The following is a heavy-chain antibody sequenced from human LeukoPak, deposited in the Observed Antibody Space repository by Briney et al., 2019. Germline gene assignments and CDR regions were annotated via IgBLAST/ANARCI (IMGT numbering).Heavy chain of an antibody. J-gene: IGHJ3*02. CDR1: GYTFTSYG. V-gene: IGHV1-18*01. CDR2: ISAYNGNT. Sequence: ASVKVSCKASGYTFTSYGISWVRQAPGQGPEWMGWISAYNGNTNYAQKLQGRVTMTTDTSTSTAYMELRSLRSDDTAVYYCARPSSGWYEDAFDIWGQGTMVTVSS. CDR3: ARPSSGWYEDAFDI. D-gene: IGHD6-19*01.